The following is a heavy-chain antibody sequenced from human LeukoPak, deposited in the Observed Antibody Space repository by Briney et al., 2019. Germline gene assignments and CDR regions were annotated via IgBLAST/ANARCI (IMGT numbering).Heavy chain of an antibody. J-gene: IGHJ4*02. Sequence: AGGSLRLSCAASGFTFRNASMSWVRQAPGKGLEWVGRIKSKTDGGTTDYAAPVKGRFTISRDDPKNTLYLQMNSLTTEDTAVYFCAHRDTTMVRVDYWGQGTLVTVSS. CDR2: IKSKTDGGTT. D-gene: IGHD5-18*01. V-gene: IGHV3-15*01. CDR1: GFTFRNAS. CDR3: AHRDTTMVRVDY.